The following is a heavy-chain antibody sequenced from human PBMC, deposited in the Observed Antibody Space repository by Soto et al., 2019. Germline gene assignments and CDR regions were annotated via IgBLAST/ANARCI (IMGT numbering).Heavy chain of an antibody. CDR1: GCSISSFY. J-gene: IGHJ1*01. Sequence: SETLSLTCTVSGCSISSFYWSWIRQPPGKELEWIGYIYYRGNTIYNPSLKSRATISVDTSKNQFSLKLNSVTTADTAVYYCASSYDSSAYYGAEYFQHWAQGTLVTVAS. V-gene: IGHV4-59*01. D-gene: IGHD3-22*01. CDR2: IYYRGNT. CDR3: ASSYDSSAYYGAEYFQH.